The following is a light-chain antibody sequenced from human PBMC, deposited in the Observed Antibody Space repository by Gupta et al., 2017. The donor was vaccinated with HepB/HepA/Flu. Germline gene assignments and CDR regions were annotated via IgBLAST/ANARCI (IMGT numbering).Light chain of an antibody. CDR3: SDWGDSVSGPEV. Sequence: QSVLTQPPSASGTPGQGVTISCSGSSSNIGSNYVYWYQQLPGTDPQLLIDRNNHRRSGVPPRCACATTCASASLVTSGRGYEDEADDYCSDWGDSVSGPEVFGTGTKVTVL. CDR2: RNN. V-gene: IGLV1-47*01. J-gene: IGLJ1*01. CDR1: SSNIGSNY.